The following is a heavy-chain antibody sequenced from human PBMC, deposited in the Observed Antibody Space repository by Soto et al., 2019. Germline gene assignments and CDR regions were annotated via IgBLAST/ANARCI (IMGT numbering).Heavy chain of an antibody. Sequence: VASLRLSSEASGFTFGSYAMSWVRQASGKGLEWGSAIRGSGRSTYYPNSVKGRFTISRDNSKNTLYLQMNSRRAEDTAVYYCAKGIAARSYYYDGMDGWGQGTTVSV. J-gene: IGHJ6*02. CDR1: GFTFGSYA. V-gene: IGHV3-23*01. CDR3: AKGIAARSYYYDGMDG. CDR2: IRGSGRST. D-gene: IGHD6-13*01.